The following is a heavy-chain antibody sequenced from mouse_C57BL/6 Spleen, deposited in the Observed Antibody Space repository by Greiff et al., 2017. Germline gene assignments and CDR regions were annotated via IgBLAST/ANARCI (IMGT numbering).Heavy chain of an antibody. CDR1: GYAFSSYW. CDR2: IYPGDGDT. J-gene: IGHJ2*01. V-gene: IGHV1-80*01. Sequence: VQLQQSGAELVKPGASVKISCKASGYAFSSYWMNWVKQRPGKGLEWIGQIYPGDGDTNYNGKFKGKATLTADKSSSTAYMQLSSLTSEDSAVYFCARTPSLTSFDYWGQGTTLTVSS. CDR3: ARTPSLTSFDY. D-gene: IGHD4-1*01.